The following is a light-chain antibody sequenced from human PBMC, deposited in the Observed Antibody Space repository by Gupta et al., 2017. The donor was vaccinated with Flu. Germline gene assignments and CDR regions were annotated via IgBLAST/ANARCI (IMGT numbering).Light chain of an antibody. CDR2: GNS. CDR1: SPNIGAGYD. J-gene: IGLJ3*02. CDR3: QSYDNSLSGSKV. V-gene: IGLV1-40*01. Sequence: QPVLTQPPSVSGAPGQRVTISRTGSSPNIGAGYDVHWYQQIPGTAPKVLIYGNSNRPSGVPDRFSGSKSVTSASLAITGLQAEDEADYYCQSYDNSLSGSKVFGGGTKLTVL.